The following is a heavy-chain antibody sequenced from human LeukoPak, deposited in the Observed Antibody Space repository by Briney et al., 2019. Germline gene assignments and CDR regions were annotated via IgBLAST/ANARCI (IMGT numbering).Heavy chain of an antibody. J-gene: IGHJ4*02. CDR2: IRYDGSNK. V-gene: IGHV3-30*02. CDR3: ARDSGSGSYERPFSFDY. CDR1: GFTFSSYG. Sequence: PGGSLRLSCAASGFTFSSYGMHWVRQAPGKGLEWVAFIRYDGSNKYYADSVKGRFTISRDNAKNSLYLQMNSLRAEDTAVYYCARDSGSGSYERPFSFDYWGQGTLVTVSS. D-gene: IGHD1-26*01.